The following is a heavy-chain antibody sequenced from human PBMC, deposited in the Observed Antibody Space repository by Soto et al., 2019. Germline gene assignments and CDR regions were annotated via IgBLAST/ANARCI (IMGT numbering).Heavy chain of an antibody. D-gene: IGHD1-1*01. CDR3: AREPATAKPEGVDF. Sequence: AAVKVSCKAAGYTFSDYYIHWVRQAPGQGLEWMGWINPNRGGTKYAPKFQGGVTMTRDTTITTAYMELSRLRSGDTAVYYCAREPATAKPEGVDFWGQGTLVTAS. J-gene: IGHJ4*02. CDR2: INPNRGGT. CDR1: GYTFSDYY. V-gene: IGHV1-2*02.